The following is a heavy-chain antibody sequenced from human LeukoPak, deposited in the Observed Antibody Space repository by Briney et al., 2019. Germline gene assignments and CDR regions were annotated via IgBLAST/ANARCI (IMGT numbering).Heavy chain of an antibody. CDR2: ISYDGSNK. J-gene: IGHJ4*02. CDR3: ASCLDGDYWGGAYFDY. Sequence: GGSLRPSCAASGFTFSSYAMHWVRQAPGKGLEWVAVISYDGSNKYYADSVKGRFTISRDNSKNTLYLQMNSLRAEDTAVYYCASCLDGDYWGGAYFDYWGQGTLVTVSS. V-gene: IGHV3-30*04. D-gene: IGHD4-17*01. CDR1: GFTFSSYA.